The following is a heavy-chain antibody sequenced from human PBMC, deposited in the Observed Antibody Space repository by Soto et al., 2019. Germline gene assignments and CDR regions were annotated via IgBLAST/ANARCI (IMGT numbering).Heavy chain of an antibody. V-gene: IGHV3-30*18. J-gene: IGHJ4*02. CDR2: ISKDGNNK. CDR3: ANSYGSPHYFDY. D-gene: IGHD5-18*01. CDR1: VSTFRNFA. Sequence: GWSLRLSCASSVSTFRNFAMHWVRQAPGKGLEWVAAISKDGNNKYYGDSEKGRITISRDNSNNTLYLQMNSLRAEDTAVYYCANSYGSPHYFDYWGQGTLVTVSS.